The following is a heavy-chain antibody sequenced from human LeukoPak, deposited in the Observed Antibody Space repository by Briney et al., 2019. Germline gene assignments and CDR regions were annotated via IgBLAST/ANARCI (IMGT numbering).Heavy chain of an antibody. V-gene: IGHV3-23*01. D-gene: IGHD6-13*01. CDR1: GFTFSSCA. CDR2: ISGSGGST. Sequence: GGSLRLSCAASGFTFSSCAMSWVREAPGRGVEWVSAISGSGGSTYYADSVKGRFTISRDNSKNTLYLQMNSLRAEDTAVYYCAKDRGTSWAAAHDYWGQGTLVTVSS. J-gene: IGHJ4*02. CDR3: AKDRGTSWAAAHDY.